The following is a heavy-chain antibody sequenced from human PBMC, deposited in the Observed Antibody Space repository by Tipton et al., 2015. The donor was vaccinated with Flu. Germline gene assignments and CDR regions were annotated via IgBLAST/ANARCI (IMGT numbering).Heavy chain of an antibody. CDR1: GGSISSSSYH. D-gene: IGHD3-22*01. CDR2: IYYSGST. J-gene: IGHJ3*02. Sequence: LVKPSETLSLTCTVSGGSISSSSYHWGWIRQPPGKGLEWIGSIYYSGSTYYNPSLKSRVTISVDTSKNQFSLKLSSVTAADTAVYYCARGHSYYYDGGAFDIWGQGTMVTVSS. V-gene: IGHV4-39*07. CDR3: ARGHSYYYDGGAFDI.